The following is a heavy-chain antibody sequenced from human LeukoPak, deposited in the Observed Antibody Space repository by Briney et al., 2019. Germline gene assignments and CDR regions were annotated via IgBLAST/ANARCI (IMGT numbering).Heavy chain of an antibody. D-gene: IGHD3-22*01. CDR3: ARTFGVDSSGYDAFDI. Sequence: ASVKVSCKASGYTFTSYYMHWVRQAPGQGLEWMGIINPSGGSTSYAQKFQGRVTMTRDTSTSTVYMELSSLRSEDTAVYYCARTFGVDSSGYDAFDIWGQGTMVTVSS. CDR2: INPSGGST. CDR1: GYTFTSYY. V-gene: IGHV1-46*01. J-gene: IGHJ3*02.